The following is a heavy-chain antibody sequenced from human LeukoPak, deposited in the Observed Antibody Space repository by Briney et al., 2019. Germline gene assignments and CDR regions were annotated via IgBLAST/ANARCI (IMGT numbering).Heavy chain of an antibody. D-gene: IGHD6-13*01. V-gene: IGHV3-9*01. J-gene: IGHJ4*02. Sequence: GGSLRLSCAASGFTFDDYAMHWVRQAPGKGLEWVSGISWNIGSIGYADSVKGRFTISRDNAKNSLYLQMNSLRAEDTALYYCAKDKGWGSSQNFDYWGQGTLVTVSS. CDR1: GFTFDDYA. CDR3: AKDKGWGSSQNFDY. CDR2: ISWNIGSI.